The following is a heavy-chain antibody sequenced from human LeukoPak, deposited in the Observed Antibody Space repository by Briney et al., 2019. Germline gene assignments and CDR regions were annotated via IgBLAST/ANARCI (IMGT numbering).Heavy chain of an antibody. CDR3: ARGYYDRSGSYCPDS. Sequence: ASVKVSCKASGYTFTTYYMHWVRQAPGQGLEWMGIINPSAGGTNYAQKFQGRVTMTRDTSTSTVYMELSSLRSEDTAVYYCARGYYDRSGSYCPDSWGQETLVTVSS. J-gene: IGHJ5*01. CDR1: GYTFTTYY. V-gene: IGHV1-46*01. CDR2: INPSAGGT. D-gene: IGHD3-22*01.